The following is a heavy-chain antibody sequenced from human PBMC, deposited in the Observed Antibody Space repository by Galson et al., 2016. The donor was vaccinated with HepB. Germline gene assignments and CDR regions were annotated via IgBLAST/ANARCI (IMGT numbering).Heavy chain of an antibody. CDR2: IHIGGST. CDR3: VRDTWKWGYNYASDASDI. CDR1: GFSVSSNY. Sequence: SLRLSCAASGFSVSSNYMSWVRQTPGKGLERVSVIHIGGSTYYGDSVKGRVTISRDNSKNTVYLQMNSLRAEDTAVYFCVRDTWKWGYNYASDASDIWGRGTMVTVSS. J-gene: IGHJ3*02. V-gene: IGHV3-53*01. D-gene: IGHD5-18*01.